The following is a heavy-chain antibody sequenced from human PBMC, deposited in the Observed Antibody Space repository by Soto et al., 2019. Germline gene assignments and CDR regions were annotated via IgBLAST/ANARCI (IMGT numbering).Heavy chain of an antibody. CDR3: ARHGPKGDYDFWSGYLKTYYYYYMDV. CDR2: IYYSGST. CDR1: GGSISSSSYY. D-gene: IGHD3-3*01. Sequence: SETLSLTCTVSGGSISSSSYYWGWIRQPPGKGLEWIGSIYYSGSTYYNPSLKSRVTISVDTSKNQFSLKLSSVTAADTAVYYCARHGPKGDYDFWSGYLKTYYYYYMDVWGKGTTVTVSS. V-gene: IGHV4-39*01. J-gene: IGHJ6*03.